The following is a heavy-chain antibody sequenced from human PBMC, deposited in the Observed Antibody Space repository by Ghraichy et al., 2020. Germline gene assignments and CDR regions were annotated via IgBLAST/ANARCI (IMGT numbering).Heavy chain of an antibody. CDR3: AKVIEMDIAVAGNYYYYGMDV. J-gene: IGHJ6*02. CDR1: GFTFSSYA. V-gene: IGHV3-23*01. Sequence: GSLRLSCAASGFTFSSYAMSWVRQAPGKGLEWVSAISGSGGSTYYADSVKGRFTISRDNSKNTLYLQMNSLRAEDTAVYYCAKVIEMDIAVAGNYYYYGMDVWGQGTTVTVSS. CDR2: ISGSGGST. D-gene: IGHD6-19*01.